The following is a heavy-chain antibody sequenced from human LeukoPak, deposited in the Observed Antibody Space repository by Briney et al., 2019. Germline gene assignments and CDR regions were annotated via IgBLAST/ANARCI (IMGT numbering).Heavy chain of an antibody. Sequence: PGGSLRLSCAASGFTFSNAWMTWVRQAPGKGLEWVGRIKGKTDGGTTDYAAPVKGRFSISRDDSKNTLYLQMNSLKTEDTAMYYCTTDGDGSGWYPLFDYWGQGTLVTVSP. CDR3: TTDGDGSGWYPLFDY. J-gene: IGHJ4*02. D-gene: IGHD6-19*01. V-gene: IGHV3-15*01. CDR1: GFTFSNAW. CDR2: IKGKTDGGTT.